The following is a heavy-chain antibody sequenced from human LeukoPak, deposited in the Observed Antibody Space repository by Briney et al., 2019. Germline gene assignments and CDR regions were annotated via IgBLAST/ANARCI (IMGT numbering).Heavy chain of an antibody. CDR3: TRRPDEIIAAAGIFMEFDP. V-gene: IGHV1-69*02. CDR2: IIPILGIA. Sequence: SVKVSCKASGGTFSSYTISWVRQAPGQGLEWMGRIIPILGIANYAQKFQGRVTITADKSTSTAYMELSSLKTEDTAVYYCTRRPDEIIAAAGIFMEFDPWGQGTLVTVSS. J-gene: IGHJ5*02. CDR1: GGTFSSYT. D-gene: IGHD6-13*01.